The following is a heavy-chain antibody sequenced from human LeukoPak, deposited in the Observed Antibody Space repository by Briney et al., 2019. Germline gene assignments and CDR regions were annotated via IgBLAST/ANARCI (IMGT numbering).Heavy chain of an antibody. CDR2: VYYTGST. D-gene: IGHD1-26*01. CDR1: AGSISTYF. V-gene: IGHV4-59*12. Sequence: PSETLSLTCTVSAGSISTYFWSWIRQPPGKRLEWLGYVYYTGSTNYNSSLKSRVTISVDTSKNQFSLKLSSVTAADTAVYYCARLRRWEPFDYWGQGTLVTVSS. CDR3: ARLRRWEPFDY. J-gene: IGHJ4*02.